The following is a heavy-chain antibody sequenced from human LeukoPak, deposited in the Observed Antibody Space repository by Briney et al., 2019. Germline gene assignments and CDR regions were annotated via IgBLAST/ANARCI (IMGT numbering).Heavy chain of an antibody. J-gene: IGHJ4*02. CDR1: GFTFSCYG. CDR2: ISHDGSNK. CDR3: AKEGYYGSGSFPDH. Sequence: GGSLRLSCEAPGFTFSCYGMHWVPKAPGKGWEWVTVISHDGSNKYYVDAVKGRFTISRDNSKNTLYLQMNSLRAEDTAVYYCAKEGYYGSGSFPDHWGQGTLVTVSS. V-gene: IGHV3-30*18. D-gene: IGHD3-10*01.